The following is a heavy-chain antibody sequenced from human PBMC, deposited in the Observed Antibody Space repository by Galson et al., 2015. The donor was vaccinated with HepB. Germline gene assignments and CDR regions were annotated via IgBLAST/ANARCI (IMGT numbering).Heavy chain of an antibody. D-gene: IGHD2-15*01. CDR2: IIPILGIA. J-gene: IGHJ6*02. CDR3: ATDRYIVVVVAALGYGMDV. V-gene: IGHV1-69*04. CDR1: GGTFSSYA. Sequence: SVKVSCKASGGTFSSYAISWVRQAPGQGLEWMGRIIPILGIANYAQKFQGRVTITADKSTSTAYIELSSLRSEDTAVYYCATDRYIVVVVAALGYGMDVWGQGTTVTVSS.